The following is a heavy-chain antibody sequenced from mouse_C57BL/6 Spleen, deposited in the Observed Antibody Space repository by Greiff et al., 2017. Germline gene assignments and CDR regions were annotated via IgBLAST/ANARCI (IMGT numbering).Heavy chain of an antibody. V-gene: IGHV1-82*01. CDR3: ARCPSSGSYFDY. J-gene: IGHJ2*01. CDR2: IYPGDGDT. D-gene: IGHD3-2*02. CDR1: GYAFSSSW. Sequence: QVQLQQSGPELVKPGASVKISCKASGYAFSSSWMNWVKQRPGKGLEWIGRIYPGDGDTNYNGKFKGKATLTADKSSSTAYMQLSSLTSEDSAVYFCARCPSSGSYFDYWGQGTTLTVSS.